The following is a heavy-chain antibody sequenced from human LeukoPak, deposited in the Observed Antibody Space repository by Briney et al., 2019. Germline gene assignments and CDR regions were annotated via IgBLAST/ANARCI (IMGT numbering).Heavy chain of an antibody. Sequence: RTGGSLRLSCAASGFSFSSFGMSWVRRAPGKGLEWVSAIFGSGFTTYYADSVRGRFIISRDNSQNRLFLQVNSLRVEDTAVYYCARGLGESASAPDSWGQGTLVTVSS. D-gene: IGHD6-6*01. CDR1: GFSFSSFG. J-gene: IGHJ5*01. CDR2: IFGSGFTT. V-gene: IGHV3-23*01. CDR3: ARGLGESASAPDS.